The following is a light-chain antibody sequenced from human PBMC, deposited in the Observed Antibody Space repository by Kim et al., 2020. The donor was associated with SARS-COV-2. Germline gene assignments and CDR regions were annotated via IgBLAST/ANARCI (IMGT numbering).Light chain of an antibody. CDR2: GAS. CDR3: QQYSSSPTWT. CDR1: QSVSSSY. J-gene: IGKJ1*01. V-gene: IGKV3-20*01. Sequence: PGERATLSCRASQSVSSSYLTWYQQKPGQAPRLLIYGASSRATGIPDRFSGSGSGTDFTLTITRLEPEDSAVYYCQQYSSSPTWTFGQGTKVDIK.